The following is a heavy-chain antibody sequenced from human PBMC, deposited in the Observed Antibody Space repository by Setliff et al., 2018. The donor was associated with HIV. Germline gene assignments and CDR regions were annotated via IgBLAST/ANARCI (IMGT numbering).Heavy chain of an antibody. J-gene: IGHJ3*02. Sequence: GSLRLSCAASGFTFTSYWMHWVRQAPGKGLEWVAFINYDESSEYYADSVKGRVSISRDNSKNTVDLHMNSLRTEDTAVYYCAKDGDYRNGDYDAFDIWGLGTMVTVSS. CDR1: GFTFTSYW. CDR3: AKDGDYRNGDYDAFDI. D-gene: IGHD4-4*01. CDR2: INYDESSE. V-gene: IGHV3-30*02.